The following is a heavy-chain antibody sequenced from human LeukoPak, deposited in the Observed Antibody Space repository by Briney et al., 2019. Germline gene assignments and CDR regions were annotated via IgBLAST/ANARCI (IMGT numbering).Heavy chain of an antibody. J-gene: IGHJ4*02. D-gene: IGHD1-26*01. CDR2: VNPNSGVT. CDR1: GYTFNGYY. V-gene: IGHV1-2*02. Sequence: GASVKVSCKASGYTFNGYYIHWVRRAPGQGLEWMGWVNPNSGVTDYAQKFQGRVTMTRDTSISTAYMELGRVRSDDTAVYYCARGGAGFDYWGQGTLVTVSS. CDR3: ARGGAGFDY.